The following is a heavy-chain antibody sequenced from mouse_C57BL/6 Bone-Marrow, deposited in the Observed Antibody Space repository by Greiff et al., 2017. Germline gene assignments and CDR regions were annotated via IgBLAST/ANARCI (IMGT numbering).Heavy chain of an antibody. CDR3: GRDGTAQAPWFAY. D-gene: IGHD3-2*02. CDR2: IDPSDSET. V-gene: IGHV1-52*01. Sequence: QVQLKQPGAELVRPGSSVKLSCKASGYTFTSYWMHWVKQRPIQGLEWIGNIDPSDSETHYNQKFKDKATLTVDKSSSTAYMQLSSLTSEDSAVYYCGRDGTAQAPWFAYWGQGTLVTVSA. CDR1: GYTFTSYW. J-gene: IGHJ3*01.